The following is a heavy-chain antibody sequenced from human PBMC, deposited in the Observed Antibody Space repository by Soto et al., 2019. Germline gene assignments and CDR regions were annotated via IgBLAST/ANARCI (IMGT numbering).Heavy chain of an antibody. CDR1: GFTFNNYG. Sequence: QVQLVESGGGVVQPGRSLRLSCAASGFTFNNYGMHWVGQAPGKGLEWLAVIWNDGSNNYYANSVKGRFTISRDNSKNTLYLQMNSLRAEDTAVYYCARRQIPPPTRGAANARGGMDVWGQGTTVTVSS. V-gene: IGHV3-33*01. J-gene: IGHJ6*02. D-gene: IGHD6-13*01. CDR3: ARRQIPPPTRGAANARGGMDV. CDR2: IWNDGSNN.